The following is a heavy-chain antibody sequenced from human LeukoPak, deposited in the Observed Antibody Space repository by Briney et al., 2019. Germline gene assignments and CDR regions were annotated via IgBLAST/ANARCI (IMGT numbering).Heavy chain of an antibody. CDR3: ARATGTNTHPIDY. CDR2: IYYSGST. CDR1: GGSISSSSYY. V-gene: IGHV4-39*07. Sequence: SETLSLTCTVSGGSISSSSYYWGWIRQPPGKGLEWIGSIYYSGSTYYNPSLKSRVTISVDTSKNQFSLKLSSVTAADTAVYYCARATGTNTHPIDYWGQGTLVTVSS. D-gene: IGHD4-17*01. J-gene: IGHJ4*02.